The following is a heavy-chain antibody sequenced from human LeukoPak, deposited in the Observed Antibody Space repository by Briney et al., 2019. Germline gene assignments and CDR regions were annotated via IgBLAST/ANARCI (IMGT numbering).Heavy chain of an antibody. Sequence: PGGSLRLSCAASGFTFSSYAMSWVRQAPGKGLEWVSAISGSGGSTYYADSVKGRFTISRDNSKNTLYLQMNSLRAEDTAVYYCAMEDDFWSGYYEYFQHWGQGTLVTVSS. CDR3: AMEDDFWSGYYEYFQH. CDR1: GFTFSSYA. CDR2: ISGSGGST. D-gene: IGHD3-3*01. J-gene: IGHJ1*01. V-gene: IGHV3-23*01.